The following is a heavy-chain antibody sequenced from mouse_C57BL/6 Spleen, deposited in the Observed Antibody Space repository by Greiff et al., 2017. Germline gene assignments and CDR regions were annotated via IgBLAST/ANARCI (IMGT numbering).Heavy chain of an antibody. J-gene: IGHJ1*03. D-gene: IGHD1-1*01. CDR2: INYDGSST. Sequence: EVKLMESEGGLVQPGRSMKLSCTASGFTFSDYYMAWVRQVPEKGLEWVANINYDGSSTYYLDSLKSRFIISRDNAKNILYLQMSSLKSEDTATYYCARVGTTVVATGYFDVWGTGTTVTVSS. V-gene: IGHV5-16*01. CDR1: GFTFSDYY. CDR3: ARVGTTVVATGYFDV.